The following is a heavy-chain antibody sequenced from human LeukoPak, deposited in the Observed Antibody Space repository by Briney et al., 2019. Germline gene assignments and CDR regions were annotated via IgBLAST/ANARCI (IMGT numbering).Heavy chain of an antibody. CDR2: ISGSGGST. CDR3: AKGVNGGSCFDY. D-gene: IGHD2-15*01. Sequence: GSLRLSCAASGFTFSSFAMSWVRQAPGKGLEWVSAISGSGGSTYYADSVKGRFTISRDNSKNTLYLQMNSLRAEDTAVYYCAKGVNGGSCFDYWGQGTLVTVSS. CDR1: GFTFSSFA. J-gene: IGHJ4*02. V-gene: IGHV3-23*01.